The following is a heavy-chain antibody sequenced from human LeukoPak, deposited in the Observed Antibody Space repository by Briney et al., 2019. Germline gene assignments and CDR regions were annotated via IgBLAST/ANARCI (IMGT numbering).Heavy chain of an antibody. V-gene: IGHV4-59*01. CDR3: ARGYCSSTSCRFLYYYYGMDV. CDR2: IYYSGST. Sequence: SETLSLTCTVSGGSISSYYWSWIRQPPGKGLEWIGYIYYSGSTNYNPSLKSRVTISVDKSKNQFSLKLSSVTAADTAVYYCARGYCSSTSCRFLYYYYGMDVWGKGTTVTVSS. CDR1: GGSISSYY. J-gene: IGHJ6*04. D-gene: IGHD2-2*01.